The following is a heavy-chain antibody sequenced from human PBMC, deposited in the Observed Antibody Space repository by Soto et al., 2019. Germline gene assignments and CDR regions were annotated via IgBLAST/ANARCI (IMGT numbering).Heavy chain of an antibody. CDR2: INDSGNI. Sequence: QVQLQQWGAGLLKPSETLSLTCAVYGGSFSGYLWTWIRQTPEKGLEWIGEINDSGNINNNPSLKSRVTILVDTAKKQISLRLRSVTAADTAVYYCARGLILWFGELSRRGGYYYYMDVWGKGTTVTVSS. V-gene: IGHV4-34*02. J-gene: IGHJ6*03. CDR3: ARGLILWFGELSRRGGYYYYMDV. D-gene: IGHD3-10*01. CDR1: GGSFSGYL.